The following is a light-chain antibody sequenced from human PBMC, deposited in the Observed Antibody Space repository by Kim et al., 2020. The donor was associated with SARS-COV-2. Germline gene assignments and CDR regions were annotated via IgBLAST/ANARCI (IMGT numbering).Light chain of an antibody. CDR3: QQYNSYPWT. J-gene: IGKJ1*01. CDR1: QSISSW. CDR2: KAS. Sequence: ASVGERVPITCRASQSISSWLAWYQQKPGKAPKLLIYKASSLESGVPSRFSGSGSGTEFTLTISSLQPDDFATYYCQQYNSYPWTFGQGTKVDIK. V-gene: IGKV1-5*03.